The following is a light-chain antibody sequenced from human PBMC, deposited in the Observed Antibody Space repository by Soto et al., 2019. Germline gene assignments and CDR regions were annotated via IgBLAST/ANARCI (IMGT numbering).Light chain of an antibody. CDR2: DVS. CDR3: SSYTTSSAVV. CDR1: SSDVGAYNY. Sequence: QSALTQPASVSGSPGQSITISCTGTSSDVGAYNYVSWYQQHPGKAPKLMIYDVSDRPSGVSNRFSGSTSGNTASLTISGLQAEDEADYYCSSYTTSSAVVFGGGTKVTVL. V-gene: IGLV2-14*01. J-gene: IGLJ2*01.